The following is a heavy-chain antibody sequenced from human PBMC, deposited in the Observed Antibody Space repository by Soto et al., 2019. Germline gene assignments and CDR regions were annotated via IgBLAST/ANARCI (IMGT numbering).Heavy chain of an antibody. CDR1: GGSISSSSYY. CDR2: IYYSGST. J-gene: IGHJ3*02. Sequence: SETLSLTCPVSGGSISSSSYYWGWIRQPPGKGLEWIGSIYYSGSTYYNPSLKSRVTISVDTSKNQFSLKLSSVTAADTAVYYCARAVGYCSSPGCSDAFDIWGRGTMVTVSS. D-gene: IGHD2-2*01. V-gene: IGHV4-39*01. CDR3: ARAVGYCSSPGCSDAFDI.